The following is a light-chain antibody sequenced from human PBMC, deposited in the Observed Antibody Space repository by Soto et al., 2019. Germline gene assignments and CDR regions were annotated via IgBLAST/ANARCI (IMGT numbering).Light chain of an antibody. CDR1: QNISNY. CDR3: QQSYSTSSYT. CDR2: AAS. V-gene: IGKV1-39*01. Sequence: DIQMTQSPSSLSASVGHRVTITCRASQNISNYLNWYQQKPGKAPNLLIYAASSLQGGVPSRFSGRGSGTDFTLTISSLQPEDSATYYCQQSYSTSSYTFGQGTKLDI. J-gene: IGKJ2*01.